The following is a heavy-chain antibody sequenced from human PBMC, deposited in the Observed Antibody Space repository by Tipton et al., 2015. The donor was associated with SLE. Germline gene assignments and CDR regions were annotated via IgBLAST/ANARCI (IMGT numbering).Heavy chain of an antibody. CDR2: IYYSGST. V-gene: IGHV4-59*11. Sequence: TLSLTCTVSGGSISSHYWSWIRQPPGKGLEWIGYIYYSGSTNYNPSLKSRVTISVDTSKNQFSLKLSSVTAADTAVYYCARVDSSGGTGWGQGTLVTVSS. CDR1: GGSISSHY. CDR3: ARVDSSGGTG. D-gene: IGHD6-19*01. J-gene: IGHJ4*02.